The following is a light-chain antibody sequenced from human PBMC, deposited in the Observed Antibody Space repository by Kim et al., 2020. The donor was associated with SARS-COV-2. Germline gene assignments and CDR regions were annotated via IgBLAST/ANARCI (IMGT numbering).Light chain of an antibody. Sequence: EIVMTQSPDTLSVSPGERATLSCRASQTVSSKLAWYQQKPGQAPRLLIYGASTRATGIPARFSGSGSGTEFTLTISSLQSEYFAVYYCQQYYNWLWTFGQGTKVDIK. J-gene: IGKJ1*01. CDR1: QTVSSK. CDR2: GAS. V-gene: IGKV3-15*01. CDR3: QQYYNWLWT.